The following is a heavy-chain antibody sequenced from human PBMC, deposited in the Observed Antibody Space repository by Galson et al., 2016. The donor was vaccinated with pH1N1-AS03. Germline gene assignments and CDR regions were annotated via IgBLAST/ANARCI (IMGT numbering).Heavy chain of an antibody. J-gene: IGHJ6*02. Sequence: PALVKPTQTLTLTCTFSGFSLNTGGMCVSWARQPPGKALEWLGLIDWDDGKYYNSSLETRLTISKDTSKNQVVLTMTNMDPVDTATYYCARHIGTAAGFFYYGMDVWGQGTTVTVSS. CDR3: ARHIGTAAGFFYYGMDV. CDR1: GFSLNTGGMC. V-gene: IGHV2-70*20. D-gene: IGHD1-14*01. CDR2: IDWDDGK.